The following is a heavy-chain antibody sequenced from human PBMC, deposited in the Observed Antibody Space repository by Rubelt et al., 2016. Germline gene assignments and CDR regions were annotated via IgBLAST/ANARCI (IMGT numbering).Heavy chain of an antibody. Sequence: VQLVESGGGLVQPGRSLRLSCAASGFTFSTYAIHWVRQAPGKGLEWVAVISYDGSHKNYADSVKGRFTISRDKSKNTLDLQMNSRGAEDTAVYYCARCSRQLVLDGFDYWGQGTLVTVSS. CDR3: ARCSRQLVLDGFDY. CDR1: GFTFSTYA. CDR2: ISYDGSHK. D-gene: IGHD6-13*01. V-gene: IGHV3-30*04. J-gene: IGHJ4*02.